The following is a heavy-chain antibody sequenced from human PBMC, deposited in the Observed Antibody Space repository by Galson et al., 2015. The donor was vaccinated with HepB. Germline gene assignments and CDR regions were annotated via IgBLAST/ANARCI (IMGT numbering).Heavy chain of an antibody. J-gene: IGHJ4*02. CDR2: IRPYSGDT. V-gene: IGHV1-18*04. Sequence: SVKVSCKASGYTFGSYGITWVRQAPGQGLEWMGWIRPYSGDTRYAQKFQGRVTMTTDTSTSTAYMEVRSLISDDTAVYYCAKDVWENHLSPSQSDYWGQGTLVMVSS. D-gene: IGHD1-26*01. CDR1: GYTFGSYG. CDR3: AKDVWENHLSPSQSDY.